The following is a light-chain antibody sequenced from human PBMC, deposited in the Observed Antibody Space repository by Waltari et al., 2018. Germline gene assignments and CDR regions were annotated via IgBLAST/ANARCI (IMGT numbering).Light chain of an antibody. V-gene: IGKV2-28*01. CDR2: MGS. CDR3: MQARQPPYT. CDR1: QSLLLGDGRNF. J-gene: IGKJ4*01. Sequence: DIVMTQSPLSLPVTHGEPASISCRSSQSLLLGDGRNFLDWYLQKPGQSPQLLIYMGSNRASGVPDRFSGSGSGTYFTLKISRVEAEDVGVYYCMQARQPPYTFGGGTKVEIK.